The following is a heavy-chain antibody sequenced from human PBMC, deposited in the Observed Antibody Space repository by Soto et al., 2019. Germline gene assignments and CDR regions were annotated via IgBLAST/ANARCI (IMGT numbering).Heavy chain of an antibody. V-gene: IGHV1-3*01. CDR3: ARGLFNMRSRPNGAFDI. CDR2: INAGNGDT. D-gene: IGHD2-2*01. J-gene: IGHJ3*02. Sequence: ASVKVSCKASGYTLTSYAMHWVRQAPGQRLEWMGWINAGNGDTKYSQKFQGRVSITRDTSANTAYMELNSLRVEDTAVYYCARGLFNMRSRPNGAFDIWGQGTLVTVSS. CDR1: GYTLTSYA.